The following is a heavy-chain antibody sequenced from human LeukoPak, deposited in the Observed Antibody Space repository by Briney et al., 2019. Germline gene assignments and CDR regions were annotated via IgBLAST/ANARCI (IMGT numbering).Heavy chain of an antibody. Sequence: SETLSLTCAVYGGSFSGYYWSWIRQPPGKGLEWIGEINHSGSTNYNPSLKSRVTISVDTSKNQFSLKLSSVTAADTAVYYCARGSGLFDYWGQGTLVTVSS. J-gene: IGHJ4*02. CDR2: INHSGST. D-gene: IGHD2-15*01. V-gene: IGHV4-34*01. CDR3: ARGSGLFDY. CDR1: GGSFSGYY.